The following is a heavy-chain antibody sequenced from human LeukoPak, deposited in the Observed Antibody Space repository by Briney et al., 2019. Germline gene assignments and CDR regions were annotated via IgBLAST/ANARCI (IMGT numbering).Heavy chain of an antibody. CDR2: ISSSAAKT. J-gene: IGHJ4*02. Sequence: GGSLRLSCSASGFTFSSYDMTWVRHARGKGLEYLSGISSSAAKTYYPDSVKGRFTISRDNSKNTVYLEINSLRVEDTAVYYCAKRLSYYFDHWGQGTLVTVSS. CDR3: AKRLSYYFDH. CDR1: GFTFSSYD. V-gene: IGHV3-23*01. D-gene: IGHD1-1*01.